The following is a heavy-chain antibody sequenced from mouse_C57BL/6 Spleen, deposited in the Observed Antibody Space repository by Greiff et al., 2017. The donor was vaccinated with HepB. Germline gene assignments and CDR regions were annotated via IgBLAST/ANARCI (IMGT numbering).Heavy chain of an antibody. V-gene: IGHV5-4*03. CDR1: GFTFSSYA. J-gene: IGHJ3*01. CDR2: ISDGGSYT. CDR3: ARNYYSNWFAY. D-gene: IGHD2-5*01. Sequence: EVKVVESGGGLVKPGGSLKLSCAASGFTFSSYAMSWVRQTPEKRLEWVATISDGGSYTYYPDNVKGRFTISRDNAKNNLYLQMSHLKSEDTAMYYCARNYYSNWFAYWGQGTLVTVSA.